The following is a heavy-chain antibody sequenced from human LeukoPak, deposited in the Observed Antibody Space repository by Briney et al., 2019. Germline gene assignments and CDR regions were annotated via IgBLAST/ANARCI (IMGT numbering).Heavy chain of an antibody. CDR1: GDSISTYY. V-gene: IGHV4-59*01. CDR3: ARGVAGYGPYDY. CDR2: MYYSGST. J-gene: IGHJ4*02. D-gene: IGHD5-12*01. Sequence: PSETLSLTCTVSGDSISTYYWSCIRQPPGKGLEWIGYMYYSGSTNYNPSLKSRVTISLDTPKNQFSLRLNSVTAADTAVYYCARGVAGYGPYDYWGQGTLVTVSS.